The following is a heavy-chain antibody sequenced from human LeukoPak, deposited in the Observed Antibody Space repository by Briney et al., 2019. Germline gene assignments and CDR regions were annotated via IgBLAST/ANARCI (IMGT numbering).Heavy chain of an antibody. CDR1: GFTFSSSY. D-gene: IGHD2-15*01. CDR3: AREVVSSPSYFDS. J-gene: IGHJ4*02. CDR2: FYRVDST. V-gene: IGHV3-53*01. Sequence: PGGSLRLSCAASGFTFSSSYMYWVRQAPGKGLEWVSFFYRVDSTYYAESVRGRFTISRDNSKNTLYLLMNSLIPEDTAVYYCAREVVSSPSYFDSWGQGTLVTVSS.